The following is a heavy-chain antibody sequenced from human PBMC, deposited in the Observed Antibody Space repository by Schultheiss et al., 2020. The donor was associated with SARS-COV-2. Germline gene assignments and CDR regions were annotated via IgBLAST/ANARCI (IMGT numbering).Heavy chain of an antibody. CDR3: AKASDIVVVPAAMGFDY. J-gene: IGHJ4*02. Sequence: SLKISCAASGFTFDDYAMHWVRQAPGKGLEWVSGISWNSGSIGYADSVKGRFTISRDNAKNSLYLQMNSLRAEDTALYYCAKASDIVVVPAAMGFDYWGQGTLVTVSS. V-gene: IGHV3-9*01. CDR1: GFTFDDYA. CDR2: ISWNSGSI. D-gene: IGHD2-2*01.